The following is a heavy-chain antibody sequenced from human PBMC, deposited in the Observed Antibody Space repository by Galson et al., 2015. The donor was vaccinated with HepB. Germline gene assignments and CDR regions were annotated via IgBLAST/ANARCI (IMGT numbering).Heavy chain of an antibody. CDR3: ARDLYGDRGY. D-gene: IGHD4-17*01. CDR2: ISSSSSTI. V-gene: IGHV3-48*04. J-gene: IGHJ4*02. Sequence: SLRLSCAASGFTFSSYSMNWVRQAPGKGLEWVSYISSSSSTIYYADSVKGRFTISRDNAKNSLYLRMNSLRAEDTAVYYCARDLYGDRGYWGQGTLVTVSS. CDR1: GFTFSSYS.